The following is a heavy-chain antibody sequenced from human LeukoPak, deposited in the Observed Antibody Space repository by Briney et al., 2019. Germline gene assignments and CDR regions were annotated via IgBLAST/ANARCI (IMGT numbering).Heavy chain of an antibody. CDR3: AKGVSVAGIFGY. CDR2: ITWNSDSI. J-gene: IGHJ4*02. CDR1: GFTFDDYA. Sequence: GGSLRLSCAASGFTFDDYAMHWVRQAPGKGLEWVSGITWNSDSIDYADSVKGRFTISRDNSKNTLYLQMNSLRAEDTAVYYCAKGVSVAGIFGYWGQGTLVTVSS. V-gene: IGHV3-9*01. D-gene: IGHD6-19*01.